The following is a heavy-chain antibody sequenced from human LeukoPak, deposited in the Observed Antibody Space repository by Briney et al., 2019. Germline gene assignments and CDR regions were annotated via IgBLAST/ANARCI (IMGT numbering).Heavy chain of an antibody. CDR2: ISWNSGSI. D-gene: IGHD3-22*01. CDR3: AKDWYYDSNYFDY. Sequence: PGGSLRLSCAASGFTFDDYGMHWVRQAPGKGLEWISGISWNSGSIGYADSVKGRFTISRDNAKNSLYLQMNSLRAEDTALYYCAKDWYYDSNYFDYWGQGTLVTVSS. J-gene: IGHJ4*02. V-gene: IGHV3-9*01. CDR1: GFTFDDYG.